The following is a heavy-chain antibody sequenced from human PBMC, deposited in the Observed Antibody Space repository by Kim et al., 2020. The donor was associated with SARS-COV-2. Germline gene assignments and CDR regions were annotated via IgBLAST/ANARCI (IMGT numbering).Heavy chain of an antibody. V-gene: IGHV3-30*18. J-gene: IGHJ1*01. CDR3: AKDYCSGSGGSCHGTGYFQN. CDR2: ISYDGTIT. CDR1: GFTFDTYG. D-gene: IGHD2-15*01. Sequence: GGSLRLSCATSGFTFDTYGMHWVRQAPGKGLEWVALISYDGTITNYGDSVKGRFTISRENSKGTVGLQMTGLRGEDTALYFCAKDYCSGSGGSCHGTGYFQNWGRGALVTVSS.